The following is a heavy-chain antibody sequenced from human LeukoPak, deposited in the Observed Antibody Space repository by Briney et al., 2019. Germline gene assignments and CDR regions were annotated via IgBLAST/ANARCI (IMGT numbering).Heavy chain of an antibody. D-gene: IGHD1-1*01. CDR2: INPNSGGT. CDR3: ARGWIATTGTDY. V-gene: IGHV1-2*02. CDR1: GYTFTGYY. J-gene: IGHJ4*02. Sequence: ASVKVSCKASGYTFTGYYIHWVRQAPGQGLEWMGWINPNSGGTNYLQKFQGRVTMTRDTSISTAYMELTSLRSDDTAVYSCARGWIATTGTDYWGQGTLVTVSS.